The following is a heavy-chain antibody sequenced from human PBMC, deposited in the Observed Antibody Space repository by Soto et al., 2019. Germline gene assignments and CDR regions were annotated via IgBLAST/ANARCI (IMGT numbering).Heavy chain of an antibody. CDR3: ARDPYPYDSSGYYYAY. CDR1: GFTFSSYG. CDR2: IWYDGSNK. J-gene: IGHJ4*02. D-gene: IGHD3-22*01. V-gene: IGHV3-33*01. Sequence: GGSLRLSCAASGFTFSSYGMHWVRQAPGKGLEWVAVIWYDGSNKYYADSVKGRFTISRDNSKNTLYLQMNSLRVEDTAVYNCARDPYPYDSSGYYYAYWGQGTLVTVSS.